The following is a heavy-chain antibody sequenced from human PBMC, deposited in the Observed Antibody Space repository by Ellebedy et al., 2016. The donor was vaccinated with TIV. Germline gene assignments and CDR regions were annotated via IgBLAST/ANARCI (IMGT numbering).Heavy chain of an antibody. V-gene: IGHV3-20*04. Sequence: GESLKISXAASGFTFDDYGMSWVRQVPGKGLEWVSGINWNGDTTGYGDSVKGRFTISRDNAKNSLDLQMNTLRVEDTALYYCARGRGPDYGDYLDYWGQGTLVTVSS. D-gene: IGHD4-17*01. J-gene: IGHJ4*02. CDR3: ARGRGPDYGDYLDY. CDR2: INWNGDTT. CDR1: GFTFDDYG.